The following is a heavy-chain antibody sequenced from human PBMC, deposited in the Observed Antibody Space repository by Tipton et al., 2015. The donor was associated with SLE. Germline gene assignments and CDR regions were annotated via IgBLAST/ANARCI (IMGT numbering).Heavy chain of an antibody. J-gene: IGHJ4*02. CDR1: GGSFSGYY. CDR3: ARGRSPYDDYESY. CDR2: INHSGST. D-gene: IGHD4-17*01. Sequence: TLSLTCAVYGGSFSGYYWSWIRQPPGKGLEWIGEINHSGSTNYNPSLKSRVTISVDTSKNQFSLKLNSVTAADTAVYYGARGRSPYDDYESYWGQGALVTVSS. V-gene: IGHV4-34*01.